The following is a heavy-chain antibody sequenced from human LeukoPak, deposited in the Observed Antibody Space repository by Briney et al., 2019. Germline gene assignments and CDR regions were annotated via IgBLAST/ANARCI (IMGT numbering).Heavy chain of an antibody. CDR3: ARGQRARISVTTGYYYYMDV. CDR2: IIPIFGTG. D-gene: IGHD1/OR15-1a*01. CDR1: GGTFSNYA. V-gene: IGHV1-69*05. J-gene: IGHJ6*03. Sequence: ASVNVSCKASGGTFSNYAISWVRQAPGQGLEWMGAIIPIFGTGNCAQKFQGRVTITTDESASTVYMELSSLRSEDTAVYYCARGQRARISVTTGYYYYMDVWGKGTTVTVSS.